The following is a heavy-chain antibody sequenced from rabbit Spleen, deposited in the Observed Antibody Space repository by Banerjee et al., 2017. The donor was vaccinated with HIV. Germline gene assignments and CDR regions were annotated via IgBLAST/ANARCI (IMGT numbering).Heavy chain of an antibody. CDR3: ARADSGTKYYSYDL. CDR2: VYSGSSGWT. V-gene: IGHV1S45*01. Sequence: QQQLEESGGGLVKPGGTLTLTCTASGFSFSSGYYMCWVRQAPGKGLEWIACVYSGSSGWTYYASWAKGRFTISKTSSTTVTLQMTSLTAADTATYFCARADSGTKYYSYDLWGPGTLVTVS. D-gene: IGHD6-1*01. J-gene: IGHJ4*01. CDR1: GFSFSSGYY.